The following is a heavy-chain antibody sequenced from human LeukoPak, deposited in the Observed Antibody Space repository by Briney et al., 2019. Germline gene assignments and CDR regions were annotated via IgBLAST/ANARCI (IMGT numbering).Heavy chain of an antibody. CDR3: ATTFPRGYSGYDYTKSYFDY. CDR2: ISYDGSNK. J-gene: IGHJ4*02. Sequence: GGSLRLSWAASGFTFSSYAMHWVRQAPGKGLEWVAVISYDGSNKYYADSVKGRFTISRDNSKNTLYLQMNSLRAEDTAVYYCATTFPRGYSGYDYTKSYFDYWGQGTLVTVSS. D-gene: IGHD5-12*01. V-gene: IGHV3-30-3*01. CDR1: GFTFSSYA.